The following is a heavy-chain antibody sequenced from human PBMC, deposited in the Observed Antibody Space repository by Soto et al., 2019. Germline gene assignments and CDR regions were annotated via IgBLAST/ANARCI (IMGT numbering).Heavy chain of an antibody. Sequence: GGSLRLSCAASGFTFSSYSMNWVRQAPWKGLEWVSSISSSSSYIYYADSVKGRFTISRDNAKNSLYLQMNSLRAEDTAVYYCARSAYPVVVVAVPQMDVWGKGTTVTVSS. V-gene: IGHV3-21*01. CDR3: ARSAYPVVVVAVPQMDV. CDR1: GFTFSSYS. CDR2: ISSSSSYI. J-gene: IGHJ6*03. D-gene: IGHD2-15*01.